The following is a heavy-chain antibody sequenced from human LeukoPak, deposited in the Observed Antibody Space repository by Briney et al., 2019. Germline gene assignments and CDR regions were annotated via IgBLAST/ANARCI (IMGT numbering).Heavy chain of an antibody. V-gene: IGHV4-30-4*07. D-gene: IGHD6-13*01. J-gene: IGHJ4*02. Sequence: SETLSLTCAVSGGSISSGGYSWSWIRQPPGKGLEWIGYIYYSGSTYYSPSLKSRVTISVDTSKNQFSLKLSSVTAADTAVYYCARGHPIAAAGTHYFDYWGQGTLVTVSS. CDR1: GGSISSGGYS. CDR3: ARGHPIAAAGTHYFDY. CDR2: IYYSGST.